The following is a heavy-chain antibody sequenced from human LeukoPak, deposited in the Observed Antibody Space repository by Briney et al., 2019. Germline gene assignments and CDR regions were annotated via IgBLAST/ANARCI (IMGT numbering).Heavy chain of an antibody. V-gene: IGHV3-21*01. D-gene: IGHD5-24*01. CDR1: GFTFSSYS. CDR2: ISSSSSYI. J-gene: IGHJ4*02. Sequence: GGSLRLSCAASGFTFSSYSMNWVRQAPGKGLEWVSSISSSSSYIYYADSVKGRFTISRDNAKNSLYLQMNSLRAEDTAVYYCARDQGSRDGYNPVGYWGQGTLVTVSS. CDR3: ARDQGSRDGYNPVGY.